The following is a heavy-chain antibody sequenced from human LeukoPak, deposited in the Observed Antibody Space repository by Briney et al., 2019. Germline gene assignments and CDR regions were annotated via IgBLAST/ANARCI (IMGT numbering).Heavy chain of an antibody. V-gene: IGHV3-23*01. Sequence: GGSLRLSCAASGFTFSSYVMTWVRQAPGKGLEWVSGISGSGDTTYYADSVKGRFTISRDNSKNTLYLQMSSLRADDTAVYYCAKTFIFGGDHFQHWGQGTLVTVFS. CDR1: GFTFSSYV. D-gene: IGHD2-21*02. J-gene: IGHJ1*01. CDR2: ISGSGDTT. CDR3: AKTFIFGGDHFQH.